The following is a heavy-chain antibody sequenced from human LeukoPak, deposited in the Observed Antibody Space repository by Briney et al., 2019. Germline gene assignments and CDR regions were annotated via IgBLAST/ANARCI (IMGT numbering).Heavy chain of an antibody. V-gene: IGHV4-59*08. Sequence: SETLSLTCTVSGGSISSYYWSWIRQPPGKGLEWIGYIYYSGSTNYNPSLKSRVTISVETSKNQFSLKLRSVTAADTAVYYCARTPYYGSGSYYFDHWGQGTLVTVSS. J-gene: IGHJ4*02. CDR3: ARTPYYGSGSYYFDH. CDR1: GGSISSYY. CDR2: IYYSGST. D-gene: IGHD3-10*01.